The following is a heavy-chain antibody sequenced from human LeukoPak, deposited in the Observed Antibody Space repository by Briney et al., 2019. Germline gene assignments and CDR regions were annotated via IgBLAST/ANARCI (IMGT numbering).Heavy chain of an antibody. CDR3: ARVVTIFGVVPDYYYYYYMDV. CDR1: GGSFSGCY. Sequence: SETLSLTCAVYGGSFSGCYWSWIRQPQGKGLEWIGEINHSGSTNSNPSLKTRVTISVDTSKNQFSLKLSSVTAADTAVYYCARVVTIFGVVPDYYYYYYMDVWGKGTTVTVSS. V-gene: IGHV4-34*01. D-gene: IGHD3-3*01. CDR2: INHSGST. J-gene: IGHJ6*03.